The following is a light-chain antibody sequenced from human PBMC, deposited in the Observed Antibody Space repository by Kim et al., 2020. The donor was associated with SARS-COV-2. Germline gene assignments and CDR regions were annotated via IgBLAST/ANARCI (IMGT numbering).Light chain of an antibody. V-gene: IGKV3-20*01. Sequence: SPEERATLSVRPSQTMNINDLAWYQQKPGQAPRLLIYGASTRVTGIPERFSGSGSRTDFTLTISRLEPEDFALYYCQQYASPPLTFGPGTKVDIK. J-gene: IGKJ3*01. CDR1: QTMNIND. CDR3: QQYASPPLT. CDR2: GAS.